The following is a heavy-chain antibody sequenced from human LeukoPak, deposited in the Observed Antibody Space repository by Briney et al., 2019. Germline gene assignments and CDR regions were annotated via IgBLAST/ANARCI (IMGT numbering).Heavy chain of an antibody. CDR3: AKDHDSTGLYQDRDY. Sequence: PGGSLRLSCAASGFTFSRYAMNWVRQAPGKGLEWVSTISTSGSTHYADSVKGRFTISRDNSKNTLYLQMNSLRAEDAAIYYCAKDHDSTGLYQDRDYWGQGTRVTISS. V-gene: IGHV3-23*01. J-gene: IGHJ4*02. CDR1: GFTFSRYA. D-gene: IGHD6-19*01. CDR2: ISTSGST.